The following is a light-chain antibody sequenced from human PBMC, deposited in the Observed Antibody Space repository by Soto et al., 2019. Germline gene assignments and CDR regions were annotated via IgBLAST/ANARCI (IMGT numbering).Light chain of an antibody. Sequence: QSVLTQPPSVSGAPGQTVTISCTGSNSNVGGGYDVHWYQQRPGTAPKLLIFGNINRPSGVPDRFSGSKSGTSASLAITGLQAEDEGDYYCQSYDSTLSARYVFGTGTKLTVL. CDR3: QSYDSTLSARYV. J-gene: IGLJ1*01. V-gene: IGLV1-40*01. CDR1: NSNVGGGYD. CDR2: GNI.